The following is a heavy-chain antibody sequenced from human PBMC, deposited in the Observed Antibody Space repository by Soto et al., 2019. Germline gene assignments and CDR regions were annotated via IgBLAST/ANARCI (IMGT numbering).Heavy chain of an antibody. Sequence: SVKVSCTASGGTFSSYAISWVRQAPGQGLEWMGGIIPIFGTANYAQKFQGRVTITADKSTSTAYMELSSLRSEGTAVCYCAADGEDTGIQSRSPHYGMDVGGQGTTVTVSS. D-gene: IGHD2-21*01. J-gene: IGHJ6*02. CDR1: GGTFSSYA. V-gene: IGHV1-69*06. CDR2: IIPIFGTA. CDR3: AADGEDTGIQSRSPHYGMDV.